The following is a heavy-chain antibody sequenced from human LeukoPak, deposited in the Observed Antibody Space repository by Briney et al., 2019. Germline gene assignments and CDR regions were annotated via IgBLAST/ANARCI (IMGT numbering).Heavy chain of an antibody. Sequence: ASVKVSCKASGYTFTSYGISWVRQAPGQGLEWMGWISAYSGNTHYAQQFQGRVTMTTDTSTNTAYTELRTLRSDDTAVYYCATAVTGGIDFWGQGTLVTVSS. CDR3: ATAVTGGIDF. J-gene: IGHJ4*02. V-gene: IGHV1-18*01. CDR2: ISAYSGNT. D-gene: IGHD2-21*02. CDR1: GYTFTSYG.